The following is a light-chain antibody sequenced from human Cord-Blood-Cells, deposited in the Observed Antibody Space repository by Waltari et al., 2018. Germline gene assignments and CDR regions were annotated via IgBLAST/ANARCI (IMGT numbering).Light chain of an antibody. CDR1: SSNIGAGYD. J-gene: IGLJ3*02. V-gene: IGLV1-40*01. CDR2: GNS. Sequence: QSVLTQPPSVSGAPGQRVTISCTGSSSNIGAGYDVHWSQQLPGTAPKLLISGNSNRPSGVPDRFSGSKSGTSASLAITGLQAEDEADYSCQTYDSSLSGWVFGGGTKLTGL. CDR3: QTYDSSLSGWV.